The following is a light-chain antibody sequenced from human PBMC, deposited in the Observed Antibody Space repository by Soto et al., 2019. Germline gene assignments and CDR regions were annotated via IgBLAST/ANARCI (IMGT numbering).Light chain of an antibody. J-gene: IGKJ4*01. CDR2: DAS. CDR1: QSVSSY. Sequence: EIVLTQSPATLSLSPGERATLSCRASQSVSSYLAWYQQKPGQAPRLLIYDASNRATGIPARFSGSGSGTDFTLTISSLETEDFEVYYCQQSSKLPPPLTFGGGTKVEIK. V-gene: IGKV3-11*01. CDR3: QQSSKLPPPLT.